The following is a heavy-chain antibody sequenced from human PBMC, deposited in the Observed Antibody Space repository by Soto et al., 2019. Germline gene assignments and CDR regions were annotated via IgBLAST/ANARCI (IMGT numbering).Heavy chain of an antibody. CDR2: IIPILGIA. Sequence: QVQLVQSGAEVKKPGSSVKVSCKASGGTFSSYTISWVRQAPGQGLEWMGKIIPILGIANYAQKFQGRVTITASKTTSTAYMELSSLRSEDTAVYYCARVGGYCGGDCYLYYFDYWGQGTLVTVSS. V-gene: IGHV1-69*02. D-gene: IGHD2-21*02. J-gene: IGHJ4*02. CDR1: GGTFSSYT. CDR3: ARVGGYCGGDCYLYYFDY.